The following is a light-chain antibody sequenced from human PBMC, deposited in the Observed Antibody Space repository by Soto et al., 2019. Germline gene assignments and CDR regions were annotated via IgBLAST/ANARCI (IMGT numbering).Light chain of an antibody. CDR3: QQRSNWPT. Sequence: EIVLTQSPATLSLSPGERATLSCRASQSVSSYLAWYQQKPGQAPRLLIYDAYNRATGIPARVSGSGSGTDFTLTISSLEPDDFAVYYCQQRSNWPTFGPGIKVDIK. J-gene: IGKJ3*01. CDR1: QSVSSY. CDR2: DAY. V-gene: IGKV3-11*01.